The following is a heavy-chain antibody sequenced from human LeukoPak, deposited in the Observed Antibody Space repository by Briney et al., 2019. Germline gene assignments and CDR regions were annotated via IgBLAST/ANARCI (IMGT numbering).Heavy chain of an antibody. V-gene: IGHV3-48*01. J-gene: IGHJ4*02. D-gene: IGHD5-18*01. CDR3: ARMDRWTAMVTSGFDY. Sequence: EPGGSLRLSCGASGLTLSNYDLNWVRQAPGKGLEWVSYISSSSTTTHHADSVKGRFTISRDNAKNSLYLQMNSLRADDTAVYYCARMDRWTAMVTSGFDYWGQGTLVTVSS. CDR2: ISSSSTTT. CDR1: GLTLSNYD.